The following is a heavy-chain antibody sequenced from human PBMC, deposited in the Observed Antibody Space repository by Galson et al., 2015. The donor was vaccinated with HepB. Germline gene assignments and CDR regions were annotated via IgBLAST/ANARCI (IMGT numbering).Heavy chain of an antibody. CDR2: IDPSDSYT. CDR1: GYSFTSYW. D-gene: IGHD6-13*01. J-gene: IGHJ4*02. CDR3: AIRARIAAAGTAFDY. Sequence: QSGAEVKKPGESLRISCKGSGYSFTSYWINWVRQMPGKGMEWMGRIDPSDSYTNYSTSFQGHVTISVDKSISTAYLQWSSLKASDTAMYYCAIRARIAAAGTAFDYWGQGTLVTVSS. V-gene: IGHV5-10-1*01.